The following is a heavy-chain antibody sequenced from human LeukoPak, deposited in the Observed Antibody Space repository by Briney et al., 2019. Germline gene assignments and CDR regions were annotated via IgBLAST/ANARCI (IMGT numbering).Heavy chain of an antibody. CDR3: AISRGYSGYETGY. D-gene: IGHD5-12*01. CDR2: IIPILGIA. J-gene: IGHJ4*02. Sequence: SVKVSCKASGGTFSSYAISWVRQAPGQGLEWMGRIIPILGIANYAQKFQGRVTITADKSTSTAYMELSSLRSEDTAVYYCAISRGYSGYETGYWGQGTLVTVSS. CDR1: GGTFSSYA. V-gene: IGHV1-69*04.